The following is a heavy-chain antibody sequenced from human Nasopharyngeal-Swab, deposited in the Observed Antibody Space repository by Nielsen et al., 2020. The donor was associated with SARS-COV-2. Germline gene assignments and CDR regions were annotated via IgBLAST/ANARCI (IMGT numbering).Heavy chain of an antibody. CDR2: IYYSGST. Sequence: WIRQPPGKGLEWIGSIYYSGSTYYNPSLKSRVTISVDTSKNQFSLKLSSVTAADRAVYYCASHRRGYSEDYGMDVWGQGTTVTVSS. D-gene: IGHD5-18*01. J-gene: IGHJ6*02. V-gene: IGHV4-39*01. CDR3: ASHRRGYSEDYGMDV.